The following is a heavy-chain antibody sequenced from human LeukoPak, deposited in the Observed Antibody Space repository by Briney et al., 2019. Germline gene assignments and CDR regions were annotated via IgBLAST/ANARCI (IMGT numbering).Heavy chain of an antibody. CDR2: IFPGDSDT. J-gene: IGHJ6*03. CDR3: ASRTTRIAAPDYYYYMDV. CDR1: GYSFTSYW. V-gene: IGHV5-51*01. Sequence: GGSLEISWKGSGYSFTSYWIGWVRQMPGKGLEWVGIIFPGDSDTRYSPSFQGQVTISAHKSISTAYLQWSSLKASDTAMYYCASRTTRIAAPDYYYYMDVWGKGTTVTVSS. D-gene: IGHD6-13*01.